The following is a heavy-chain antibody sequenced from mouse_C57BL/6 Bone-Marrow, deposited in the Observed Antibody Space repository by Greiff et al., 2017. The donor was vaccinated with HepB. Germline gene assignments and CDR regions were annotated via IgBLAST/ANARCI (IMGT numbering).Heavy chain of an antibody. J-gene: IGHJ4*01. CDR3: VRQRIYDGYSYAMDY. CDR1: GFSFNTYA. CDR2: IRSKSNNYAT. Sequence: DVKLVESGGGLVQPKGSLKLSCAASGFSFNTYAMNWVRQAPGKGLEWVARIRSKSNNYATYYADSVKDRFTISRDDSESMLYLHMNNLKTEDTAMYYCVRQRIYDGYSYAMDYWGQGTSVTVSS. D-gene: IGHD2-3*01. V-gene: IGHV10-1*01.